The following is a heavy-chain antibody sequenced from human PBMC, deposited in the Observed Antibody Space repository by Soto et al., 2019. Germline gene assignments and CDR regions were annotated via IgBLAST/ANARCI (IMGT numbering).Heavy chain of an antibody. CDR3: ARDVVTYYYGSGNLN. D-gene: IGHD3-10*01. J-gene: IGHJ4*02. CDR2: ISSSSSYI. Sequence: EVQLVESGGGPVKPGGSLRLSCAASGFTFSSYSMNWVRQAPGKGLEWVSSISSSSSYIYYADSVKGRFTISRDNAKNSLYLQMNSLRAEDTAVYYCARDVVTYYYGSGNLNWGQGTLVTVSS. CDR1: GFTFSSYS. V-gene: IGHV3-21*01.